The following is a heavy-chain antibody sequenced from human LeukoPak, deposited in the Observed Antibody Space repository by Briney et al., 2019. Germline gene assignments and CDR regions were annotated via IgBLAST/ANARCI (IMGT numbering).Heavy chain of an antibody. CDR3: ARHQTSGWYFDH. Sequence: GGSLRLSCAASGFIFSKYGMSWVRQAPGKGLEWVSSITGSDNVDYADSVKGRFTISRDNSNNTLSLQMDSLRAEDAAKYYCARHQTSGWYFDHWGQGTQVTVSS. V-gene: IGHV3-23*01. CDR2: ITGSDNV. CDR1: GFIFSKYG. J-gene: IGHJ4*02. D-gene: IGHD6-19*01.